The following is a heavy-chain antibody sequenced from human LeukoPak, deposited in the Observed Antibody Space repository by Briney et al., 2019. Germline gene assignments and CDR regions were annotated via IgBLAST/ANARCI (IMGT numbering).Heavy chain of an antibody. V-gene: IGHV4-34*01. D-gene: IGHD4-17*01. CDR2: INDSGST. Sequence: SETLSLTCAVYGGSFSGYYWSWIRQPPGKGLEWIGEINDSGSTNYNPSLKSRVIISVDTSKKHFSLSLSSVTAADTALYYCARADDNGDYVSFRSSLDHWGQGTLVTVSS. J-gene: IGHJ4*02. CDR1: GGSFSGYY. CDR3: ARADDNGDYVSFRSSLDH.